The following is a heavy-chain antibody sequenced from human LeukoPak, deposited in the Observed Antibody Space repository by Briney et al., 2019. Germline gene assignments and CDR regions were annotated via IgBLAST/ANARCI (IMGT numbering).Heavy chain of an antibody. CDR2: ISYDGSNK. Sequence: PGGSLRLSCAASGFTFNSYSMHWIRQAPGKGLEWVAVISYDGSNKYYADSVKGRFTISRDNSKNTLYLQMNSLRVEDTAVYYCARSFSYGGIHYWGQGTLVTVSS. J-gene: IGHJ4*02. CDR3: ARSFSYGGIHY. V-gene: IGHV3-30*04. CDR1: GFTFNSYS. D-gene: IGHD5-18*01.